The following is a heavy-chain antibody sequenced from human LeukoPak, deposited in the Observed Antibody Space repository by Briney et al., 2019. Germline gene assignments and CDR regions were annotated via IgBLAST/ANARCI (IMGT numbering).Heavy chain of an antibody. J-gene: IGHJ4*02. D-gene: IGHD6-6*01. CDR2: IYYSGST. CDR3: ARMDIAARDY. Sequence: SETLSLTCTVSGGSISSTSYYWGWIRQPPGKGLEWIASIYYSGSTYDNPSLKSRVTMSVDTSKNQFSLKLSSVTAADTAVYYCARMDIAARDYWGQGTLVTVSS. CDR1: GGSISSTSYY. V-gene: IGHV4-39*07.